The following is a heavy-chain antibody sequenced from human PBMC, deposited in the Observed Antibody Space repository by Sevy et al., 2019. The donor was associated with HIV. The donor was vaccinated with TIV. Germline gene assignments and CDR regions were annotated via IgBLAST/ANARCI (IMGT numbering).Heavy chain of an antibody. D-gene: IGHD5-18*01. CDR3: ARDGRYSYGYRFDY. CDR2: IKQDGCEK. V-gene: IGHV3-7*01. CDR1: GFTFSSYW. Sequence: GGSLRLSCAASGFTFSSYWMSWVRQAPGKGLEWVANIKQDGCEKYYVDSVKGRFTISRDNAKNSLYLQMNSLRAEDTAVYYCARDGRYSYGYRFDYWGQGTLVTVSS. J-gene: IGHJ4*02.